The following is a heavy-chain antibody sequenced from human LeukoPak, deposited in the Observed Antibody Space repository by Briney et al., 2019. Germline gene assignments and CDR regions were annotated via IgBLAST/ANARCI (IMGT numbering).Heavy chain of an antibody. D-gene: IGHD1-26*01. V-gene: IGHV3-49*04. CDR1: GFTFSTYG. J-gene: IGHJ4*02. CDR2: IRIKVHGGTT. Sequence: GGSLRLSCAASGFTFSTYGMHWVRQAPGKGLEWVAFIRIKVHGGTTEYAASVKGRFSISRDDSKSIAYLQMNSLKIEDTAVYYCVRDGGSYPYYFDHWGQGTLVTVSS. CDR3: VRDGGSYPYYFDH.